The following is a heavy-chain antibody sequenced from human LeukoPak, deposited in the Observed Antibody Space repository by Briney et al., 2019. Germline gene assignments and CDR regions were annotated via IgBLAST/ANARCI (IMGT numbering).Heavy chain of an antibody. CDR2: ISGGGTA. V-gene: IGHV3-53*01. D-gene: IGHD3-9*01. CDR3: VIWGDYDVLTGYYVPDY. J-gene: IGHJ4*02. CDR1: GFSVSNNY. Sequence: PGGSLTLSCAGSGFSVSNNYMSWVRQAPGKGLEWVSGISGGGTAHYADSVMGRFTVSRDNSKNTVFLQMNSLRHEDTAIYYCVIWGDYDVLTGYYVPDYWGQGTLVTVAS.